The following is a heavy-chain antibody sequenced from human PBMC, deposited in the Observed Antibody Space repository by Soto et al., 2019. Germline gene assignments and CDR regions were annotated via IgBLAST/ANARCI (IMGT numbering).Heavy chain of an antibody. CDR2: ISSASSET. CDR1: GLTFSGVS. CDR3: ARVAY. V-gene: IGHV3-21*01. Sequence: GGSLRLSCEASGLTFSGVSMNWVRQVPGKGLEWVASISSASSETWYADSVKGRFIISRGNAQNSLFLQMNTLRPEDSAIYYCARVAYWGPGTQVTVSS. J-gene: IGHJ4*02.